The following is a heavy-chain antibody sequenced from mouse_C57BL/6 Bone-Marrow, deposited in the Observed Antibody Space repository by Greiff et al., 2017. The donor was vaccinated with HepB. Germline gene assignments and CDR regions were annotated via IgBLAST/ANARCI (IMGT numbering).Heavy chain of an antibody. CDR1: GYTFTGYN. Sequence: VQLQQSGPELVKPGASVKMSCKASGYTFTGYNMHWVKQSLGKSLEWIGYINPNNGGTSYNQKFKGKATLTVNKSSSTAYMELRSLTSEDSAVYYCARSQLRSFAYWGQGTLVTVSA. CDR3: ARSQLRSFAY. CDR2: INPNNGGT. V-gene: IGHV1-22*01. J-gene: IGHJ3*01. D-gene: IGHD3-2*02.